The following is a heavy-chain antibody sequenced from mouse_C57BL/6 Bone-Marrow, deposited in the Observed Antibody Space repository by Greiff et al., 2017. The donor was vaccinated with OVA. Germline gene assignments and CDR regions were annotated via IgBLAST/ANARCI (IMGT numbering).Heavy chain of an antibody. CDR1: GFTFSDYY. Sequence: EVQRVESEGGLVQPGSSMKLSCTASGFTFSDYYMAWVRQVPEKGLEWVANINYDGSSTYYLDSLKSRFIISRDNAKNILYLQMSSLKSEDTATYYCARGPNAMDYWGQGTSVTVSS. V-gene: IGHV5-16*01. J-gene: IGHJ4*01. CDR3: ARGPNAMDY. CDR2: INYDGSST.